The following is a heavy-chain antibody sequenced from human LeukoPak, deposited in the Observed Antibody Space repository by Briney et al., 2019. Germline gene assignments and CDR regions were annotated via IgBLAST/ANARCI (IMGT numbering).Heavy chain of an antibody. CDR1: GGSISSYY. CDR3: ARRGYDSSGYYQDY. V-gene: IGHV4-59*01. D-gene: IGHD3-22*01. Sequence: PSETLSLTCTVSGGSISSYYWSWIRQSPGKGLEWIGYIYYSGSTNYNPSLKSRVTISVDTSKNQFSLKLSSVTAADTAVYYCARRGYDSSGYYQDYWGQGTLITVSA. CDR2: IYYSGST. J-gene: IGHJ4*02.